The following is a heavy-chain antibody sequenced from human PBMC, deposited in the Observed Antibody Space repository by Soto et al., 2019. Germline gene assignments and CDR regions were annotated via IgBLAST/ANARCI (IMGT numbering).Heavy chain of an antibody. J-gene: IGHJ3*02. D-gene: IGHD3-10*01. CDR3: AREGRGQGFPDAFDI. Sequence: ASVKVSCKASGYTFTGYYMHWVRQAPGQGLEWMGWINPNSGGTNYAQKFQGWVTMTRDTSISTAYMELSRLRSDDTAVYYCAREGRGQGFPDAFDIWGQGTMVTVSS. CDR1: GYTFTGYY. CDR2: INPNSGGT. V-gene: IGHV1-2*04.